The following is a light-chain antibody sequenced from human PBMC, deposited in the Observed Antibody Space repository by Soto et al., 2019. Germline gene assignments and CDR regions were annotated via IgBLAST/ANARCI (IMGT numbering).Light chain of an antibody. V-gene: IGLV2-14*01. CDR3: SSCTTSSTLV. J-gene: IGLJ1*01. Sequence: QSALTQPASVSGSPGQSITISCTGTSSDVGGYNHVSWYQQHPGKAPKLMIYEVSNRPSGVSNRFSGSKSGNTASLTISGLQAEDESDYYCSSCTTSSTLVFGTGTKLTVL. CDR2: EVS. CDR1: SSDVGGYNH.